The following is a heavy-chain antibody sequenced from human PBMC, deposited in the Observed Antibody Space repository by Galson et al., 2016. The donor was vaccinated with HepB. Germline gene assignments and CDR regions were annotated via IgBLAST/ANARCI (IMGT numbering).Heavy chain of an antibody. CDR3: AKGGEVIMEVFDI. CDR1: EFTFSSYA. CDR2: ITSSGADT. J-gene: IGHJ3*02. V-gene: IGHV3-23*01. Sequence: SLRLSCAGSEFTFSSYAVRWVRQAPGEGLEWVSVITSSGADTYYADSVKGRFTIYRDNSKDRLYLQMKSLRAEDTAVYYCAKGGEVIMEVFDIWGQGTMVTVS. D-gene: IGHD3-3*01.